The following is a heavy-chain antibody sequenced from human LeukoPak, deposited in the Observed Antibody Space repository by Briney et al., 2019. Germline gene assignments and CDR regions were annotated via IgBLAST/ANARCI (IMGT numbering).Heavy chain of an antibody. V-gene: IGHV4-34*01. D-gene: IGHD6-13*01. Sequence: KTSETLSLTCAVYGGSFSGYYWSWIRQPPGKGLEWIGEINHSGGTNCNPSLKSRVTISVDTSKNQFSLKLSSVTAVDTAVYYCARGPSLWTPYSSSWYGNWGQGTLVTVSS. CDR1: GGSFSGYY. CDR2: INHSGGT. J-gene: IGHJ4*02. CDR3: ARGPSLWTPYSSSWYGN.